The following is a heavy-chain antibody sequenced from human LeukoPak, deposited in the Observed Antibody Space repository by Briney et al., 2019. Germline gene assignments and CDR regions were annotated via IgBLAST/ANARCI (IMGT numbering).Heavy chain of an antibody. J-gene: IGHJ6*03. CDR1: GFTFSSYG. CDR2: IRYDGSNK. V-gene: IGHV3-30*02. D-gene: IGHD3-22*01. Sequence: GGSLRLSCAASGFTFSSYGMHWVRQAPGKGLEWVAFIRYDGSNKYYADSVKGRFTISRDNSKNTLYLQMNSLRAEDTAVYYCARETSSYYYYYYYYMDVWGKGTTVTVSS. CDR3: ARETSSYYYYYYYYMDV.